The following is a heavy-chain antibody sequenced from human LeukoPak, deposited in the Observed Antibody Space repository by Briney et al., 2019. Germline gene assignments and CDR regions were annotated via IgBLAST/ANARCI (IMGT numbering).Heavy chain of an antibody. CDR3: ARQGSEIDY. CDR1: GFTLSHYY. V-gene: IGHV3-11*01. CDR2: ISSSGDTI. J-gene: IGHJ4*02. Sequence: PGGSLRLSCAASGFTLSHYYMTWIRQAPGKGLEWLSCISSSGDTIYYADSVKGRFTVSRDNAEISLYLQMNSLRAEDTAMYYCARQGSEIDYWGQGTLVTVSS.